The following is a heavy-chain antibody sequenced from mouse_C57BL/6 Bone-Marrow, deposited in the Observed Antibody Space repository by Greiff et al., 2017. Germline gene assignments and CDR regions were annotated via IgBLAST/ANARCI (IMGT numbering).Heavy chain of an antibody. V-gene: IGHV5-12*01. CDR3: ARQRDYAWFAY. Sequence: EVQVVESGGGLVQPGGSLKLSCAASGFTFSDYYMYWVRQTPEKRLEWVAYISNGGGSTYYPDTVKGRFTISRDNAKNTLYLQMSRLKSEDTAMYYCARQRDYAWFAYWGQGTLVTVSA. CDR2: ISNGGGST. CDR1: GFTFSDYY. J-gene: IGHJ3*01. D-gene: IGHD2-4*01.